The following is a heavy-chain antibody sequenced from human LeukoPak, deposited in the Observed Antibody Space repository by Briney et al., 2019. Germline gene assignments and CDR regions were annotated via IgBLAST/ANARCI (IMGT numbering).Heavy chain of an antibody. J-gene: IGHJ6*03. CDR2: ISYDGSNK. CDR1: GFTFSSYA. CDR3: TTVSDGTDYDILSGYFHYHYYIDV. D-gene: IGHD3-9*01. Sequence: PGGSLRLSCAASGFTFSSYAMHWVRQAPGKGLEWVAVISYDGSNKYYADSVKGRFTISRDNSKNTLYLQMNSLKTEDTAVYYCTTVSDGTDYDILSGYFHYHYYIDVWGKGTTVTISS. V-gene: IGHV3-30*04.